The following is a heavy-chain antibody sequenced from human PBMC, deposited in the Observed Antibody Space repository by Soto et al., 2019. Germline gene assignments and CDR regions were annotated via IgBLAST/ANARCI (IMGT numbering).Heavy chain of an antibody. CDR2: IKQDGSEK. D-gene: IGHD3-22*01. J-gene: IGHJ4*02. CDR1: GFTFSSYW. CDR3: ARSFHSFYYYDSSGYLDY. V-gene: IGHV3-7*01. Sequence: GGSLRLSCAASGFTFSSYWMSWVRQAPGKGLEWVANIKQDGSEKYYVDSVKGRFTISRDNAKNSLYLQMNSLRAEDTAVYYCARSFHSFYYYDSSGYLDYWGQGTLVTVSS.